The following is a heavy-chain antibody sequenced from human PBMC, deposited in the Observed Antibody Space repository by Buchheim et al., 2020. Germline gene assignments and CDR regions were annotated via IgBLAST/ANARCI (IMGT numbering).Heavy chain of an antibody. D-gene: IGHD4-17*01. J-gene: IGHJ4*02. Sequence: QVQLQQWGAGLLKPSETLSLTCAVYGGSFSGYYWSWIRQPPGKGLEWIGEINHSGSTNYNPSLKSRVTISVDTSQNQFSLKLSSVTAADTAVYYCARGPVDYGDYPDTFDYWGQGTL. CDR2: INHSGST. CDR3: ARGPVDYGDYPDTFDY. V-gene: IGHV4-34*01. CDR1: GGSFSGYY.